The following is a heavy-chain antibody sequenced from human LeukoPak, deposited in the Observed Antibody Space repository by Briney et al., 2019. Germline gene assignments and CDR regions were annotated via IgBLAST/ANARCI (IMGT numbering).Heavy chain of an antibody. CDR3: ARGDILPGGLDP. Sequence: PGGSLRLSCAASGFTSSMYWMHWVRQAPGKGLVWVSRINSDGRTTSYGDSVKGRFTVSRDNAKNTLYLQMNSLRAEDTALYYCARGDILPGGLDPWGQGTLVTVSS. J-gene: IGHJ5*02. D-gene: IGHD1-26*01. CDR2: INSDGRTT. V-gene: IGHV3-74*01. CDR1: GFTSSMYW.